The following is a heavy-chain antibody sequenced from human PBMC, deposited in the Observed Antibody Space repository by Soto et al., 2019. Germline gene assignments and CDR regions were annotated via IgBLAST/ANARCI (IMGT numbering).Heavy chain of an antibody. D-gene: IGHD6-6*01. CDR1: GFTLSSYA. V-gene: IGHV3-23*01. J-gene: IGHJ4*02. Sequence: GGSLRLSCAASGFTLSSYAKSWVRQAPGKGLEWVSVISGSDDSTYYADSVKGRFTISRDNSKNTLYLQMNSLRAEDTAVYYCAKRSSSSTFDYWGQGTLVTVSS. CDR3: AKRSSSSTFDY. CDR2: ISGSDDST.